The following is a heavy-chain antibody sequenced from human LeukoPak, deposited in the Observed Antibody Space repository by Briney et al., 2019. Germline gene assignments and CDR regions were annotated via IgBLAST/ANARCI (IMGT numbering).Heavy chain of an antibody. V-gene: IGHV3-74*01. CDR3: ARDPSGGDGYNSKEIGAFDI. D-gene: IGHD5-24*01. Sequence: GGSLRLSCAASGFTFSNYWMHWVRQAPGKGLMWVSHINSDGSTTNYADSVKGRFSISRDNAKNTLYLQMNSLRAEDTAVYYCARDPSGGDGYNSKEIGAFDIWGQGTMVTVSS. J-gene: IGHJ3*02. CDR2: INSDGSTT. CDR1: GFTFSNYW.